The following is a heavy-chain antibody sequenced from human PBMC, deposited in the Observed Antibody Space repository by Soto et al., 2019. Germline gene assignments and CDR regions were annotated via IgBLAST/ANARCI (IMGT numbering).Heavy chain of an antibody. CDR3: ATPPPRYYYDSSGYWYFDY. CDR2: FDPEDGET. CDR1: GYTLTELS. D-gene: IGHD3-22*01. Sequence: ASVKVSCKVSGYTLTELSMHWVRQAPGKGLEWMGGFDPEDGETIYAQKFQGRVTMTEDTSTDTAYMELSSLRSEDTAVYYCATPPPRYYYDSSGYWYFDYWGQGTLVTV. J-gene: IGHJ4*02. V-gene: IGHV1-24*01.